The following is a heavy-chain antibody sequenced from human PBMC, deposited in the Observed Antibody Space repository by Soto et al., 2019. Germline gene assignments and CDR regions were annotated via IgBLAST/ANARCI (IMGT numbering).Heavy chain of an antibody. CDR2: IRRKANSYTT. V-gene: IGHV3-72*01. CDR3: ARVVIVATSYYFDY. J-gene: IGHJ4*02. D-gene: IGHD5-12*01. CDR1: GFTFSDHY. Sequence: EVQLVESGGGLVQPGGSLRLSCAASGFTFSDHYMDWVRQPPGKGLEWVGRIRRKANSYTTEYAASVKGRFTISRDDSTSSLYLQMNRLKTEDTAMYYCARVVIVATSYYFDYWGQGTLVTVSS.